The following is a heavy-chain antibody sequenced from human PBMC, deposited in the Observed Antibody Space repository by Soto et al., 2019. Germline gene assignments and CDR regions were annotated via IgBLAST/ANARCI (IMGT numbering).Heavy chain of an antibody. CDR3: ARTAVAGISGWFDP. J-gene: IGHJ5*02. V-gene: IGHV3-48*01. Sequence: EVQLVESGGGLVQPGGSLRLSCAASGFTFNSYSMNWVRQAPGKGLEWVSYISTGGTTIYYADSVKGRFTISRDNAKNSLYLQMNSLRAEYTAVYHCARTAVAGISGWFDPWGQGTLVTVSS. CDR2: ISTGGTTI. CDR1: GFTFNSYS. D-gene: IGHD6-19*01.